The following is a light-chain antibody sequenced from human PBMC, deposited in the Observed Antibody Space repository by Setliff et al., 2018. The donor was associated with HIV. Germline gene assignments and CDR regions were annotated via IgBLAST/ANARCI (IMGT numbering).Light chain of an antibody. CDR3: CSYAGSYTYI. CDR1: SSDVGAFNY. Sequence: QSVLTQPRSVSGSPGQSVTFSCTGSSSDVGAFNYVSWYQQHPGKAPKLMIYDVTKRPSGVPDRFSGSKSGNTASLTISGLQAEDEADYYCCSYAGSYTYIFGRGTKVTVL. CDR2: DVT. V-gene: IGLV2-11*01. J-gene: IGLJ1*01.